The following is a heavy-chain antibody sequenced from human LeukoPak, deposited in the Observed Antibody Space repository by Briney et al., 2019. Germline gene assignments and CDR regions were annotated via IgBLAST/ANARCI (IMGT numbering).Heavy chain of an antibody. V-gene: IGHV3-30*18. CDR1: GFTFSNYG. CDR2: TSYDGSTK. J-gene: IGHJ4*02. CDR3: AKPSGEYFDY. Sequence: GGSLRLSCAVSGFTFSNYGMHWVRQAPGKGPEWVALTSYDGSTKYYADSVKGRFFISKDNSRNTLYLQMNSLRVEDTAMYYCAKPSGEYFDYWGQGTLVTVSS.